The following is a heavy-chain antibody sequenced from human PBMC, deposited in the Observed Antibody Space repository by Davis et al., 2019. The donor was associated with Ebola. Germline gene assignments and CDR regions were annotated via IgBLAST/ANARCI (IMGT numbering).Heavy chain of an antibody. V-gene: IGHV3-9*01. CDR1: GFNFDDYA. D-gene: IGHD6-19*01. J-gene: IGHJ4*02. CDR3: VKDTYTTGWLNCFDH. CDR2: ISWNSRSK. Sequence: SLKISCVVSGFNFDDYAMHWVRQVPGKGLEWVAGISWNSRSKDYADSVKGRFTISRDNAKNALYLEMNSLRREDTALYYCVKDTYTTGWLNCFDHWGQGTLVTVSS.